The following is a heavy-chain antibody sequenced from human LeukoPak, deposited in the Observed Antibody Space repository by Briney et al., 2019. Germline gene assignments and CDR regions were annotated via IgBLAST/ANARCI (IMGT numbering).Heavy chain of an antibody. D-gene: IGHD3-16*01. CDR2: INHSGST. CDR3: ARAHHGDWFDP. J-gene: IGHJ5*02. CDR1: GGSFSGYY. Sequence: KPSETLSLTCAVYGGSFSGYYWSWIRQPPGKGLERIGEINHSGSTNYNPSLKSRVTISVDTSKNQFSLKLSSVTAADTAVYYCARAHHGDWFDPWGQGTLVTVSS. V-gene: IGHV4-34*01.